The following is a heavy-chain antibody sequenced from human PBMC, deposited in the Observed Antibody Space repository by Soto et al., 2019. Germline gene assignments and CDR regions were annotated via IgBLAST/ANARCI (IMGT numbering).Heavy chain of an antibody. CDR1: GFTFSSYA. CDR2: ISGSGGST. V-gene: IGHV3-23*01. Sequence: EVQLLESGGGLVQPGGSLRLSCAAGGFTFSSYAMSWVRQAPGKGLEWISAISGSGGSTYYADSVKGRFTISRDNSKNTLYLQMSSLRGEDTAVYYCAKDGGRGYDAFDIWGQGTMVTVSS. CDR3: AKDGGRGYDAFDI. D-gene: IGHD3-16*01. J-gene: IGHJ3*02.